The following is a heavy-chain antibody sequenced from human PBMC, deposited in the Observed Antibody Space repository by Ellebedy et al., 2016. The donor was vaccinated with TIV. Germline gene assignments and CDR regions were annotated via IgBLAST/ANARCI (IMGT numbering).Heavy chain of an antibody. CDR3: ARDTGDQAGGSSSWYGDWFDP. J-gene: IGHJ5*02. CDR2: IYTSGST. CDR1: GGSISSYY. V-gene: IGHV4-4*07. D-gene: IGHD6-13*01. Sequence: SETLSLTCTVSGGSISSYYWSWIRQPAGKGLEWIGRIYTSGSTNYNPSLKSRVTMSVDTSKNQFSLKLSSVTAADTAVYYCARDTGDQAGGSSSWYGDWFDPWGQGTLVTVSS.